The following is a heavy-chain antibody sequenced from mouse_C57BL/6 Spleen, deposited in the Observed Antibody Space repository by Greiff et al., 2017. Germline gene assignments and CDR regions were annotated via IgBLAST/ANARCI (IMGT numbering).Heavy chain of an antibody. D-gene: IGHD2-2*01. CDR3: AGGYGYDVLYAMDY. V-gene: IGHV5-4*03. CDR2: ISDGGSYT. CDR1: GFTFSSYA. Sequence: EVKLMESGGGLVKPGGSLKLSCAASGFTFSSYAMSWVRQTPEKRLECVATISDGGSYTYYPAHVKGRFTFSRDNAKNNLYMQMRHMKSEDTAMYYCAGGYGYDVLYAMDYWGQGTSVTVAS. J-gene: IGHJ4*01.